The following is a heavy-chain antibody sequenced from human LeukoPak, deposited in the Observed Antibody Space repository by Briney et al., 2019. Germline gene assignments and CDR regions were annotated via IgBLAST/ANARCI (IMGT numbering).Heavy chain of an antibody. CDR1: GGSISSYY. V-gene: IGHV4-59*12. CDR2: IYYSGST. D-gene: IGHD1-26*01. J-gene: IGHJ4*02. Sequence: MASETLSLTCTVSGGSISSYYWSWIRQPPGKGLEWIGYIYYSGSTNYNPSLKSRVTISVDTSKNQFSLKLSSVTAADTAVYYCARDVARSYQIDYWGQGTLVTVSS. CDR3: ARDVARSYQIDY.